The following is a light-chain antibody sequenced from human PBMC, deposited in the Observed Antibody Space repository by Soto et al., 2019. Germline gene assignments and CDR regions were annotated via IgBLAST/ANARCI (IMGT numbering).Light chain of an antibody. J-gene: IGKJ1*01. CDR2: GAS. V-gene: IGKV3-15*01. Sequence: EIVMTQSPATLSVSPWERATLSCRASQIVSSNLAWYQQKPGQAPRLLIYGASTRATGIPARFSGSGSGTEFTLTISSLQSEDFAIYFCQQYNNWPPDRTFGQGTKVEIK. CDR1: QIVSSN. CDR3: QQYNNWPPDRT.